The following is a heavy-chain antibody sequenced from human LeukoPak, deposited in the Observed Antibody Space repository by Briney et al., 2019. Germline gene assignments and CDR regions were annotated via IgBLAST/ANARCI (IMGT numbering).Heavy chain of an antibody. D-gene: IGHD6-19*01. CDR1: GFTFSSYS. CDR2: ISSGSSYI. Sequence: GGSLRLSCAASGFTFSSYSMNWVRQAPGKGLEWVSSISSGSSYIYYADSVKGRFTISRDNAKNSLYLQMNSLRAEDTAVYYCARAVAGTWNDYWGQGTLVTVSS. V-gene: IGHV3-21*01. J-gene: IGHJ4*02. CDR3: ARAVAGTWNDY.